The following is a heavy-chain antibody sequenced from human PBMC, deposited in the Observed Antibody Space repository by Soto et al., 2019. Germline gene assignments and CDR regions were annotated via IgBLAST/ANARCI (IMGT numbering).Heavy chain of an antibody. CDR1: GFSLSSANMG. Sequence: QVTLKESGPVLVKPTETLTLTCTVSGFSLSSANMGVSWIRHPPGQALERLAHISPNDEKSFSLSLKDRLTISKDTPKSQVVLTMTNMDPVDTATDYCARISGRGYYMSVDYWGQGTLLTASS. CDR2: ISPNDEK. J-gene: IGHJ4*02. V-gene: IGHV2-26*01. CDR3: ARISGRGYYMSVDY. D-gene: IGHD3-3*01.